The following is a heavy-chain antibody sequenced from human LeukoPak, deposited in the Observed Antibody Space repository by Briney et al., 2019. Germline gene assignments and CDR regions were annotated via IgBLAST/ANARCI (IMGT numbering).Heavy chain of an antibody. CDR3: AAGWMVRGNYFDY. Sequence: SETLSLTCTVSGGSISSSSYYWGWIRQPPGKGREWIGSIYYSGSTYYNPSLKSRVTISVDTSKNQFSLKLSSVTAADTAVYYCAAGWMVRGNYFDYWGQGTLVTVSS. J-gene: IGHJ4*02. V-gene: IGHV4-39*01. CDR1: GGSISSSSYY. D-gene: IGHD3-10*01. CDR2: IYYSGST.